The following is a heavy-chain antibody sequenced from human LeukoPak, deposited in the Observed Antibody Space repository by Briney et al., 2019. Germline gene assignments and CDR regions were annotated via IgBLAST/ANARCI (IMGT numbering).Heavy chain of an antibody. CDR3: AREDASAFDI. J-gene: IGHJ3*02. Sequence: ASVKVSCKASGYTFTVYYMHWVRQVPGQGLEWMGWINPSSGGTKFAQKFQGRVTMTRDTSISTAYMELSRLRSDDTAVYYCAREDASAFDIWGQGTMVTVSS. CDR1: GYTFTVYY. V-gene: IGHV1-2*02. CDR2: INPSSGGT.